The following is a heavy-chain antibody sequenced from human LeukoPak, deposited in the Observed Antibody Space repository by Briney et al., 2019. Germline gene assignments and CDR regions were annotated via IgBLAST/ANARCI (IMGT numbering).Heavy chain of an antibody. Sequence: PSETLSLTCAVYGGSFSGYYWSWIRQPPGKGLEWIGEINHCGSTNHNPSLKSRVTISVDTSKNQFSLKLSSVTAADTAVYYCARGPDIVVVVAAYFDYWGQGTLVTVSS. D-gene: IGHD2-15*01. CDR3: ARGPDIVVVVAAYFDY. CDR2: INHCGST. J-gene: IGHJ4*02. V-gene: IGHV4-34*01. CDR1: GGSFSGYY.